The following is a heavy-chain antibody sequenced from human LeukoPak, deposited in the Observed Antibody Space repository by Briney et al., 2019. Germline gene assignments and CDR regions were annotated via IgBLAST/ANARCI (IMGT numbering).Heavy chain of an antibody. D-gene: IGHD1-26*01. J-gene: IGHJ5*02. Sequence: PSETLSLTCAVYGGSFSGYYWSWLRQPPGKGLEWIGEINHSGSTNYNPSLKSRVTISVDTSKNQFSLKLSSVTAADTAVYYCARARIVGGQLGWFHPWGQGTLVTVSS. CDR1: GGSFSGYY. CDR2: INHSGST. CDR3: ARARIVGGQLGWFHP. V-gene: IGHV4-34*01.